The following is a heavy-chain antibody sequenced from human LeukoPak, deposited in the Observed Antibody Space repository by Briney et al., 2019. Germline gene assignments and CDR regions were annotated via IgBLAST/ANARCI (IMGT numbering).Heavy chain of an antibody. CDR3: ARGPIVVVVAAIPTWFDP. J-gene: IGHJ5*02. V-gene: IGHV3-48*04. D-gene: IGHD2-15*01. Sequence: GSLRLSCATSGFVFSNYRMNWVRQAPGKGLEGVSYISSTSDTIYYVDSVKGRFTISRDNAKNSLYLQMNSLRAEDTAVYYCARGPIVVVVAAIPTWFDPWGQGTLVTVSS. CDR2: ISSTSDTI. CDR1: GFVFSNYR.